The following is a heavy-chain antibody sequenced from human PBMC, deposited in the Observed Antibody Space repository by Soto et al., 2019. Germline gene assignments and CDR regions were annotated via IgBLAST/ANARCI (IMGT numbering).Heavy chain of an antibody. CDR1: GGSMSSHY. Sequence: SETLSLTCTVSGGSMSSHYWTWLRQPPGKGLEWIGYISYSGSTYYNPSLKSRVTISADTSRNQFSLKLSSVIAADTAVYYCARADPDASVGYWGQGTLVTV. CDR3: ARADPDASVGY. CDR2: ISYSGST. V-gene: IGHV4-59*11. D-gene: IGHD3-16*01. J-gene: IGHJ4*02.